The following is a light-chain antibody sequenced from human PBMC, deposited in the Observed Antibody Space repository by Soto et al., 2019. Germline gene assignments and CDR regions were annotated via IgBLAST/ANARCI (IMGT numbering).Light chain of an antibody. V-gene: IGLV3-1*01. CDR1: KLGNRY. Sequence: SYELTQPPSVSVSPGQTASVTCSGDKLGNRYVSWYQQQPGQSPVLVMFQDSKRPSGIPERFSGSSFGNTAILTIRETQAMDEADYYCQAWDSNTGYVFGPGTKLTVL. J-gene: IGLJ1*01. CDR2: QDS. CDR3: QAWDSNTGYV.